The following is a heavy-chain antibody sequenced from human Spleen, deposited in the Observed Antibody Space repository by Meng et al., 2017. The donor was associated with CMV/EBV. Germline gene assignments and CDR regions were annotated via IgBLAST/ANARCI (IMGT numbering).Heavy chain of an antibody. Sequence: TFSGHIVSWLRQAPGQVLEWLGRIIPILGTTNYAQNFQGRITITADESRSTAYMELSSLRSEDTAVYFCAGLKGYCDTASCDRDWFDPWGQGTLVTVSS. D-gene: IGHD2-15*01. CDR2: IIPILGTT. CDR3: AGLKGYCDTASCDRDWFDP. J-gene: IGHJ5*02. CDR1: TFSGHI. V-gene: IGHV1-69*08.